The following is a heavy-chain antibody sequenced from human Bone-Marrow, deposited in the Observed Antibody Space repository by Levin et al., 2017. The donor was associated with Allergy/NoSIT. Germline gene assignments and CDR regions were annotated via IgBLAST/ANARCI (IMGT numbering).Heavy chain of an antibody. CDR1: GFTFSSYG. V-gene: IGHV3-33*01. D-gene: IGHD3-22*01. CDR2: IWYDGSNK. CDR3: ARDPGRYYDSSGYYFDY. Sequence: PGGSLRLSCAASGFTFSSYGMHWVRQAPGKGLEWVAVIWYDGSNKYYADSVKGRFTISRDNSKNTLYLQMNSLRAEDTAVYYCARDPGRYYDSSGYYFDYWGQGTLVTVSS. J-gene: IGHJ4*02.